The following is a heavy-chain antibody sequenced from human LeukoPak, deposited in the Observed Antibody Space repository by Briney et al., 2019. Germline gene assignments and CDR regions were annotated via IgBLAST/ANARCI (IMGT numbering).Heavy chain of an antibody. CDR3: VTASYYDPNY. D-gene: IGHD3-22*01. CDR1: GYTFTTYG. J-gene: IGHJ4*02. V-gene: IGHV1-18*01. CDR2: ISAYNGGYT. Sequence: ASVKVSCKASGYTFTTYGINWVRQAPGQGLEWMGWISAYNGGYTNYAQRVQGRVTMTTDTSTSTAYMELRSLRSDDTAVYYCVTASYYDPNYWGQGTLVTVSS.